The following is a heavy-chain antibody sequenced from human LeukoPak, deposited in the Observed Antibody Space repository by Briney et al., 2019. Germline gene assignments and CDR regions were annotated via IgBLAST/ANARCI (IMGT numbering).Heavy chain of an antibody. CDR2: ISAYSGNT. J-gene: IGHJ4*02. CDR1: GYTFTSYG. V-gene: IGHV1-18*01. D-gene: IGHD1-26*01. Sequence: ASVKVSCKASGYTFTSYGISWVRQAPGQGLEWMGWISAYSGNTNYAQKLQGRVTMTTDTSTSTAYMELRSLRSDDTAVYYCANWVGATPRYYFDYWGQGTLVTVSS. CDR3: ANWVGATPRYYFDY.